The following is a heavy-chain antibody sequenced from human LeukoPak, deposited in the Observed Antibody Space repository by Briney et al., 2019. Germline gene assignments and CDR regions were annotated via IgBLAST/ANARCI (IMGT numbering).Heavy chain of an antibody. Sequence: PGGSLRLSCAASGFTFSSYSMHWVRQAPGKGLEWVAVISYDGSNKYYADSVKGRFTISRDNSKNTLYLQMNSLRAEDTAVYYCAKGTRRPVLRFLEWLSWDYFDYWGQGTLVTVSS. CDR3: AKGTRRPVLRFLEWLSWDYFDY. CDR1: GFTFSSYS. J-gene: IGHJ4*02. CDR2: ISYDGSNK. V-gene: IGHV3-30*18. D-gene: IGHD3-3*01.